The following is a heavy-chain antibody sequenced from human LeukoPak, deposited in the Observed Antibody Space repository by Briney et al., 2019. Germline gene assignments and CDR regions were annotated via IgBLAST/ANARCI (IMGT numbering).Heavy chain of an antibody. J-gene: IGHJ3*02. D-gene: IGHD3-22*01. Sequence: SETLSLTCTVSGGSISSYYWSWIRQPPGKGLEWIGYIYYSGSTNYNPSLKSRVTISVDTSKNQFSLKLSSVTAADTAVYYCASNYDSSGYAFDIWGQGTMVTVSS. CDR1: GGSISSYY. CDR3: ASNYDSSGYAFDI. CDR2: IYYSGST. V-gene: IGHV4-59*12.